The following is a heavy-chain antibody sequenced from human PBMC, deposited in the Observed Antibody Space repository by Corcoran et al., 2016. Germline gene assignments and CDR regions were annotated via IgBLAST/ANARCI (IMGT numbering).Heavy chain of an antibody. Sequence: QVQLVQSGAEVKKPGASVKVSCKASGYTFTSYAMHWVRQAPGQRLEWMGWINAGNGNTKYSQKFQGRVTITRDTSASTAYMELSSLRSEDTAGYYCASGEITMVRGVIIAPPHFDYWGQGTLVTVSS. CDR2: INAGNGNT. CDR1: GYTFTSYA. J-gene: IGHJ4*02. CDR3: ASGEITMVRGVIIAPPHFDY. D-gene: IGHD3-10*01. V-gene: IGHV1-3*01.